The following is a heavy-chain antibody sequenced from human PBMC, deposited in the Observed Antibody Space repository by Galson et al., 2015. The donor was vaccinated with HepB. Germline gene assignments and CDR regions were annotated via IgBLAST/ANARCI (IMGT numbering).Heavy chain of an antibody. J-gene: IGHJ3*02. V-gene: IGHV3-48*02. Sequence: SLRLSCAASGFTFSSYSMNWVRQAPGKGLEWVSYISSSSSTIYYADSVKGRFTISRDNAKNSLYLQMNSLRDEDTAVYYCARDSGYYDSSGYYYQAKGDAFDIWGQGTMVTVSS. CDR3: ARDSGYYDSSGYYYQAKGDAFDI. D-gene: IGHD3-22*01. CDR2: ISSSSSTI. CDR1: GFTFSSYS.